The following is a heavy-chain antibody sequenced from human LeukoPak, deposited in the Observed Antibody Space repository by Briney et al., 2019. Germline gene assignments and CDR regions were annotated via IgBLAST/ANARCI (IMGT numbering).Heavy chain of an antibody. D-gene: IGHD1-26*01. CDR3: ARDLSKMTWREFDY. V-gene: IGHV3-7*04. Sequence: GGSLRLSCAASGFTFSSYWMSWVRQAPGKGLEWVANIKQDGSEKHYVDSVKGRFTISRDNAKNSLYLQMNSLRAEDTAVYYCARDLSKMTWREFDYWGQGTQVTVSS. CDR2: IKQDGSEK. J-gene: IGHJ4*02. CDR1: GFTFSSYW.